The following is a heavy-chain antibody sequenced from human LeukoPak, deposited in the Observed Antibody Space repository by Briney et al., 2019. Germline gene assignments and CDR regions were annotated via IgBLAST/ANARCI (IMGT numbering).Heavy chain of an antibody. D-gene: IGHD1-26*01. CDR1: GGSISSSTYY. CDR3: ARQARGSYPEFDH. J-gene: IGHJ4*02. CDR2: IYYSGTT. V-gene: IGHV4-39*01. Sequence: SETLSLTCTVPGGSISSSTYYWDWIRQPPGKGLEWIGAIYYSGTTYYNPSLKGRVTISVDTSKTHFSLKLSSVTAADTAVHYCARQARGSYPEFDHWGQGTLVTVSS.